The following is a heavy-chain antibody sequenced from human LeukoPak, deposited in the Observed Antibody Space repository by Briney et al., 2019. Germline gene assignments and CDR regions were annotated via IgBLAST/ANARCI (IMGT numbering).Heavy chain of an antibody. CDR2: ISWNSGSI. CDR3: AKDRKGHIVVVPTALELDY. V-gene: IGHV3-9*01. CDR1: GFTFSSYS. D-gene: IGHD2-2*01. Sequence: SGGSLRLSCAASGFTFSSYSMNWVRQAPGKGLEWVSGISWNSGSIGYADSVKGRFTISRDNAKNSLYLQMNSLRAEDTALYYCAKDRKGHIVVVPTALELDYWGQGTLVTVSS. J-gene: IGHJ4*02.